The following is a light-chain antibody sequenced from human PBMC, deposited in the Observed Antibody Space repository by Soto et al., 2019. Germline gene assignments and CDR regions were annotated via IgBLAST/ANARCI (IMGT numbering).Light chain of an antibody. CDR3: QQFGSSPFT. Sequence: EIVLTQSPATLSLSPGDSAALSCWASPTLMGEYFDWYQQIPCQPPRLLVYGPSGRATGIPGSFTVSGSRRVSNLTILGVEPEDVAIYYFQQFGSSPFTFGHGTK. V-gene: IGKV3-20*01. J-gene: IGKJ3*01. CDR1: PTLMGEY. CDR2: GPS.